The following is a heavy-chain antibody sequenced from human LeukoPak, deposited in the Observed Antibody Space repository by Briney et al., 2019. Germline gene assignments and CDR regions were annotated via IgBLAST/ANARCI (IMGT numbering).Heavy chain of an antibody. CDR3: ARRSEDAFDI. Sequence: EASVKVSCKASGGTFSSYAISWVRQAPGQGLEWMGGIIPIFGTANYAQKFQGRVTITADESTSTAYMELSSLRSEDTAMYYCARRSEDAFDIWGHGTMVTVSS. V-gene: IGHV1-69*13. CDR2: IIPIFGTA. J-gene: IGHJ3*02. CDR1: GGTFSSYA.